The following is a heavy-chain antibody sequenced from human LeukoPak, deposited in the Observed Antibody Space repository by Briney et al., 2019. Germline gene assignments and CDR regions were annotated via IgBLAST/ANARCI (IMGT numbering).Heavy chain of an antibody. CDR3: ARDVLWFGELSGYYYYMDV. Sequence: SETLSLTCTVSGGSISTYFWSWIRQPPGKGLEWIGYIYYSGSTNYNPSLKSRVTISLDTSKNQFSLKLSSVTAADTAVYYCARDVLWFGELSGYYYYMDVWGKGTTVTISS. CDR2: IYYSGST. J-gene: IGHJ6*03. D-gene: IGHD3-10*01. V-gene: IGHV4-59*12. CDR1: GGSISTYF.